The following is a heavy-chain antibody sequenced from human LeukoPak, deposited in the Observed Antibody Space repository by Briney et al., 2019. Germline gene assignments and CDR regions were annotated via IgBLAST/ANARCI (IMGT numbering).Heavy chain of an antibody. CDR1: GGSISGYY. CDR3: ARGRQDVTMIVVVMIPVSCYLDV. D-gene: IGHD3-22*01. Sequence: PSETLSLTCADYGGSISGYYWSWIRQTPEKGLEWIGEMNPSGSTNYNPSLKSRVTISVDTSKNQFSLELSSVTAADTAVYYCARGRQDVTMIVVVMIPVSCYLDVWGKGTTVTVS. CDR2: MNPSGST. J-gene: IGHJ6*03. V-gene: IGHV4-34*01.